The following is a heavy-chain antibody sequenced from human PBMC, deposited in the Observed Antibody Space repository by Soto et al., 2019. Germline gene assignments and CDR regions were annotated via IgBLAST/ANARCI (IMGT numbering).Heavy chain of an antibody. CDR3: ARGHHGFEV. J-gene: IGHJ6*02. CDR1: GLIFTDFY. CDR2: ISPDGNAK. V-gene: IGHV3-11*01. Sequence: QVQLVESGGGFVKPGGSLRLSCAVSGLIFTDFYMSWIRQAPGKGLEWVAYISPDGNAKFYGDSVKGRFTISRDNAKNSLFLQMDSLRAEDTAEYYCARGHHGFEVWGQGTTVTVSS.